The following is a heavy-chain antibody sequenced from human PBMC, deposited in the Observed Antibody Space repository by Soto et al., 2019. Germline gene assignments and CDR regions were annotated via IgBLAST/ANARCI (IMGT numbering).Heavy chain of an antibody. CDR2: LHHGGST. J-gene: IGHJ4*02. V-gene: IGHV4-4*02. CDR1: GYSINNNNW. Sequence: PSETLSLTCDVSGYSINNNNWWSWVRQPPGGGLEWIGELHHGGSTNYNPSLESRVTFSVDISKNQFFLKLYSVTAADTAVYYCTKYSAYALDYWGQGTLVTVSS. CDR3: TKYSAYALDY. D-gene: IGHD5-12*01.